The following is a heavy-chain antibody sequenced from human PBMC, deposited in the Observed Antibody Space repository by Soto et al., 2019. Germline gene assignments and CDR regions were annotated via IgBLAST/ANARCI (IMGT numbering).Heavy chain of an antibody. CDR3: ARFRFEQQMSHFDY. CDR1: GDSVSSKSVA. CDR2: TYYRSKWYD. V-gene: IGHV6-1*01. D-gene: IGHD6-13*01. Sequence: SQTLSLTCAIFGDSVSSKSVAWNWIRQSPSRGLEWLGRTYYRSKWYDDYAVSVKSRITINPDTSKNQFSLQLNSVTPEDTAVYYCARFRFEQQMSHFDYWGQGILVTVSS. J-gene: IGHJ4*02.